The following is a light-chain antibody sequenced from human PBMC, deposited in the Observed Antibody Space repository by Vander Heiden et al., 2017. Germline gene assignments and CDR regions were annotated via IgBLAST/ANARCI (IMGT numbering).Light chain of an antibody. CDR1: QTVDKNY. CDR2: GAS. CDR3: QQDRSSPLYI. V-gene: IGKV3-20*01. J-gene: IGKJ2*01. Sequence: VLTQSPGTLSLSPGESPTLSCRASQTVDKNYLIWYQQKQCQAPRLLIYGASTRATGIPDRFSASGSGTDFTLTISRLEPEDFAVYYCQQDRSSPLYIFGPGTKLDIK.